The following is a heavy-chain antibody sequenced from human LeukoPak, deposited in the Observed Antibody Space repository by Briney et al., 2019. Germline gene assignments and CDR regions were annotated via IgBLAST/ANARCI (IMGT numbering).Heavy chain of an antibody. V-gene: IGHV3-7*01. J-gene: IGHJ1*01. CDR1: GFTFSNYW. D-gene: IGHD3-22*01. CDR2: IKTDGSEK. Sequence: GGSPRLSCAASGFTFSNYWMGWVRQAPGKGLQWVANIKTDGSEKYYVDSVKGRFTISRDNAKNSLYLQMNSLRAEDTAVYYCATYSSLNRREFQYWGQGTLLTVSS. CDR3: ATYSSLNRREFQY.